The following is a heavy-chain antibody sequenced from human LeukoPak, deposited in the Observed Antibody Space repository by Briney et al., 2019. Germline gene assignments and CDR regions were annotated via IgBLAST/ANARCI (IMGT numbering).Heavy chain of an antibody. CDR2: INPSGGST. D-gene: IGHD2-21*02. V-gene: IGHV1-46*01. Sequence: GASVKVSCKASGYTFTSYFMHWVRQAPGQGLEWMGIINPSGGSTSYAQKFQGRGTMTRDMSTSTVYMELSSLGSEDTAVYYCARALLGDPGRFDYWGQGTLVTVSS. CDR3: ARALLGDPGRFDY. CDR1: GYTFTSYF. J-gene: IGHJ4*02.